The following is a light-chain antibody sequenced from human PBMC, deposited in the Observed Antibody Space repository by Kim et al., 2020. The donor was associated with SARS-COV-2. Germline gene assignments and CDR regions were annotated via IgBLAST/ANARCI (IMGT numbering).Light chain of an antibody. V-gene: IGLV3-21*04. CDR1: NIGAKS. J-gene: IGLJ2*01. Sequence: VAPGKTARITCGGNNIGAKSVHWYQQKPGQAPLLVIYYDTDRPSGIPERFSGSNSGDTATLTITRVEAGDEADYYCQAWDSGRDLLFGGGTQLTVL. CDR3: QAWDSGRDLL. CDR2: YDT.